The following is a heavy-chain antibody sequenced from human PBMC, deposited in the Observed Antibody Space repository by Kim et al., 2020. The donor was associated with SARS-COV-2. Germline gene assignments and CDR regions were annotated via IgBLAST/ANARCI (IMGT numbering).Heavy chain of an antibody. J-gene: IGHJ5*02. D-gene: IGHD6-6*01. CDR1: GFTVSSNY. CDR3: ARHEYSSSIWFDP. CDR2: IYSGGST. V-gene: IGHV3-53*04. Sequence: GGSLRLSCAASGFTVSSNYMSWVRQAPGKGLEWVSVIYSGGSTYYADSVKGRFTISRHNSKNTLYLQMNSLRAEDTTVYYCARHEYSSSIWFDPWGQGTLVTVSS.